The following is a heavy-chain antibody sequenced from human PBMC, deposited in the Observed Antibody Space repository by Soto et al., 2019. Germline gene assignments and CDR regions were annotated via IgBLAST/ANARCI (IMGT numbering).Heavy chain of an antibody. Sequence: LSETLSLTCAVYGGSFSGYYWSWIRQPPGKGLEWIGEINHSGSTNYNPSLKSRVTISVDTSKNQFSLKLSSVTAADTAVYYCARGFSSGWYGRGGGMDVWGQGXTVTVSS. CDR3: ARGFSSGWYGRGGGMDV. J-gene: IGHJ6*02. CDR2: INHSGST. D-gene: IGHD6-19*01. V-gene: IGHV4-34*01. CDR1: GGSFSGYY.